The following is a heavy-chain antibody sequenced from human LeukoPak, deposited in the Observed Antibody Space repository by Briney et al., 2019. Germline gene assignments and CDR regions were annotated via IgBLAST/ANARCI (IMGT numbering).Heavy chain of an antibody. V-gene: IGHV1-2*06. Sequence: ASVKVSCKASGYTFTGHYMHWVRQAPGQGLEWMGRINPNSGGTNYAQKFQGRVTMTRDTSISTAYMELSRLRSDDTAVYYCAREVEYGDYSMYYYYYYYMDVWGKGTTVTVSS. D-gene: IGHD4-17*01. J-gene: IGHJ6*03. CDR1: GYTFTGHY. CDR2: INPNSGGT. CDR3: AREVEYGDYSMYYYYYYYMDV.